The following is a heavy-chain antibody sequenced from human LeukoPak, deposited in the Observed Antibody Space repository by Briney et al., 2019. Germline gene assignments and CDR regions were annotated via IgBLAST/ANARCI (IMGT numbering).Heavy chain of an antibody. CDR2: IYPGDSDT. D-gene: IGHD3-22*01. CDR1: GYSFTSYW. J-gene: IGHJ3*02. CDR3: ARYANYYDSSGYYYLDAFDI. Sequence: GESLKISCKGSGYSFTSYWIGWVRQMPGKGLEWMGIIYPGDSDTIYSPSFQGQVTISADKSISTAYLQWSSLKASDTAMYYCARYANYYDSSGYYYLDAFDIWGQGTMVTVSS. V-gene: IGHV5-51*03.